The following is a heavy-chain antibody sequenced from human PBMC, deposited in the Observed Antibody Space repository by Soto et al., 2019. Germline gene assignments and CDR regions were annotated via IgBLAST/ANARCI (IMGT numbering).Heavy chain of an antibody. D-gene: IGHD2-8*01. J-gene: IGHJ4*02. V-gene: IGHV4-59*01. CDR1: GGSISSSY. Sequence: PSETLSLTCTVSGGSISSSYWSWIRQPPGKGLEWIGYIYYSGSTNYNPSLKSRVTISVDTSKNQFSLTLSSVTAADTAVYYCARHGYRTNGVCYFDYWGQGTLVPVSS. CDR2: IYYSGST. CDR3: ARHGYRTNGVCYFDY.